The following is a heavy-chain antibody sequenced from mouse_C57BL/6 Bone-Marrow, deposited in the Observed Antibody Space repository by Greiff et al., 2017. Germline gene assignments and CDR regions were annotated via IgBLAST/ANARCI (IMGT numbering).Heavy chain of an antibody. CDR2: IYPRSGNT. V-gene: IGHV1-81*01. J-gene: IGHJ3*01. Sequence: QVQLQQSGAELARPGASVKLSCKASGYTFTSYGISWVKQRTGQSLEWIGEIYPRSGNTYYNEKFKGKATLTADKSSSTAYMELRSLTSEDSAVYFCARYQGNYGFAYWGQGTLVTVSA. CDR3: ARYQGNYGFAY. D-gene: IGHD2-1*01. CDR1: GYTFTSYG.